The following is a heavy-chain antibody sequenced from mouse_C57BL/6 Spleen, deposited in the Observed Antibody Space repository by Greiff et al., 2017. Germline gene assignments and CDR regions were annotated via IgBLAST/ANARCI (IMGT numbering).Heavy chain of an antibody. CDR2: IYPRSGNT. Sequence: VQLLQSGAELARPGASVKLSCKASGYTFTSYGISWVKQRTGKGLEWIGEIYPRSGNTYYNEKFKGKATLTADKSSSTAYMELRSLTSEDSAVYFCASKVTTTTTDDYFDYWGQGTTLTVSS. CDR1: GYTFTSYG. CDR3: ASKVTTTTTDDYFDY. D-gene: IGHD2-2*01. V-gene: IGHV1-81*01. J-gene: IGHJ2*01.